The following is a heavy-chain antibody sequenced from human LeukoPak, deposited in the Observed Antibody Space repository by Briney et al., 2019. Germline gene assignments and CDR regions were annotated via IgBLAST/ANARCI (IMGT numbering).Heavy chain of an antibody. D-gene: IGHD3-16*01. J-gene: IGHJ4*02. CDR1: GGSFSGYY. CDR2: INHSGST. V-gene: IGHV4-34*01. CDR3: ARATGGTFGGVSDH. Sequence: SETLSLTCAVYGGSFSGYYWSWIRQPPGKGLEWIGEINHSGSTNYNPSLKSRVTISVDTSKNQFSLKLSSVTAADTAVYYCARATGGTFGGVSDHWGQGTLVTVSS.